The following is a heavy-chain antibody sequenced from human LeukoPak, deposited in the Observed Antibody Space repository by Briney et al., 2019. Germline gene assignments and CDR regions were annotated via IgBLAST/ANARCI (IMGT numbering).Heavy chain of an antibody. V-gene: IGHV4-34*01. J-gene: IGHJ5*02. CDR1: GGSFSGYY. CDR3: ARVVVPAATYGPYNWFDP. CDR2: INHSGST. Sequence: SETLSLTCAVYGGSFSGYYWSWIRQPPGKGLEWIGEINHSGSTNYNPSLKSRVTISVDTSKNQFSLKLSSVTAADTAVYYCARVVVPAATYGPYNWFDPWGQGTLVTVSS. D-gene: IGHD2-2*01.